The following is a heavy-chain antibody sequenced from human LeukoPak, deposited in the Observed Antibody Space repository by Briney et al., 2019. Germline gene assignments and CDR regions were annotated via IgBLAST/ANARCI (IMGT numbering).Heavy chain of an antibody. CDR1: GGSIRGYY. CDR2: IYSSGST. D-gene: IGHD5-18*01. V-gene: IGHV4-59*01. Sequence: PSETLSLTCNVSGGSIRGYYWSWIRQPPGKGLEWIGYIYSSGSTNYNPSLKSRVTMSVDTSKNQFSLKVSSVTAADTAVYYCAKGAGGFSYYNWFDPWGQGTLVTVSS. J-gene: IGHJ5*02. CDR3: AKGAGGFSYYNWFDP.